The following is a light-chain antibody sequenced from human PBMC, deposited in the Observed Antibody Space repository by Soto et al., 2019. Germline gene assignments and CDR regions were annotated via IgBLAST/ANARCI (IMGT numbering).Light chain of an antibody. CDR2: AAS. J-gene: IGKJ1*01. V-gene: IGKV1-8*01. Sequence: AIRMTQSPSSVSASTGDRVTITCRASQGISSYLAWYQQKPGKAPKLLIYAASTLQSGVPSRFSGSGSDTEFTLTISSLQPDDFATYYCQQYNRYFKSFGQGTKVDIK. CDR3: QQYNRYFKS. CDR1: QGISSY.